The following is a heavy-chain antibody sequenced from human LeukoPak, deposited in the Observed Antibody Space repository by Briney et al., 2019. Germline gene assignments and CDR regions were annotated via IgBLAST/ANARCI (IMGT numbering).Heavy chain of an antibody. CDR3: AKGLAVAGHFDY. J-gene: IGHJ4*02. CDR2: ISGSGGST. D-gene: IGHD6-19*01. CDR1: GFTVSSNY. V-gene: IGHV3-23*01. Sequence: AGGSLRLSCAASGFTVSSNYMSWVRQAPGKGLEWVSAISGSGGSTYYADSVKGRFTISRDKSKNTLYLQMNSLRAEDTAVYYCAKGLAVAGHFDYWGQGTLVTVSS.